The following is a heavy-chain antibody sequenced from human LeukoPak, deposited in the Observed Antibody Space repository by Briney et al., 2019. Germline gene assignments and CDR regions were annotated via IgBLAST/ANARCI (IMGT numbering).Heavy chain of an antibody. CDR2: ISSSSSYI. Sequence: GGSLRLPCAASGFTFSSYSMNWVRQAPGKGLEWASSISSSSSYIYYADSVKGRFTISRDNAKNSLYLQMNSLRAEDTAVYYCARDSDYGDHDYWGQGTLVTVSS. CDR1: GFTFSSYS. CDR3: ARDSDYGDHDY. V-gene: IGHV3-21*01. J-gene: IGHJ4*02. D-gene: IGHD4-17*01.